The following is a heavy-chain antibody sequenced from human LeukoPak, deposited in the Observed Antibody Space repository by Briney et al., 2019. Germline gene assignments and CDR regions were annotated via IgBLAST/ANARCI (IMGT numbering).Heavy chain of an antibody. CDR1: GGTFSSYA. J-gene: IGHJ5*02. Sequence: SVKVSCKASGGTFSSYAISWVRQAPGQGLEWMGGIIPIFGTANYAQKFKGRVTITADESTSTAYMELSSLRSEDTAVYYCAIFEGYCSSTSCYWVPFDPWGQGTLVTVSS. CDR2: IIPIFGTA. V-gene: IGHV1-69*13. CDR3: AIFEGYCSSTSCYWVPFDP. D-gene: IGHD2-2*01.